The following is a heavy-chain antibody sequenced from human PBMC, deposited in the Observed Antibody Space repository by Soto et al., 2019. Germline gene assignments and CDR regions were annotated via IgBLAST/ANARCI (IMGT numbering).Heavy chain of an antibody. CDR3: ARGTNWGSVNYFDY. V-gene: IGHV1-69*12. D-gene: IGHD7-27*01. CDR1: GGTFSSYA. Sequence: QVQLVQSGAEVKKPGSSVKVSCKASGGTFSSYAISWVRQAPGQGLEWMGGIIPIFGTANYAQKFQGRVTITVEECTSTADMELSSLRSEDTAVYYCARGTNWGSVNYFDYWCQGTLVTVSS. J-gene: IGHJ4*02. CDR2: IIPIFGTA.